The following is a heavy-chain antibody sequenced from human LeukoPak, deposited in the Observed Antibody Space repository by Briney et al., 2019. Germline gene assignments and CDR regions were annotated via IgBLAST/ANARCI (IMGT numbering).Heavy chain of an antibody. CDR1: GFTFSDAW. V-gene: IGHV3-15*01. Sequence: GGSLRLSCAASGFTFSDAWMSWVRQAPGKGLEWVGRIKSKTDGGTTDYAAPVKGRITISRDDSKNTLYLQMNSLKTEDTAVYYCTILGYTYGRFDYWGQGTLVTVSS. D-gene: IGHD5-18*01. J-gene: IGHJ4*02. CDR2: IKSKTDGGTT. CDR3: TILGYTYGRFDY.